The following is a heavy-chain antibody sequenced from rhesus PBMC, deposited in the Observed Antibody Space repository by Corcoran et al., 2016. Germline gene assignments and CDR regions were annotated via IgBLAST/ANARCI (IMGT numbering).Heavy chain of an antibody. Sequence: QVQLQESGPGLLKPSETLSLTCAVPGGSISGGYGWGWIRPPPGKGLEWIGCMYSSSGNTYYNPSLKSRVTISTDTSKNQFSLKLSSVTAADTAVYYCAREPRGYWYFDLWGPGTPITISS. V-gene: IGHV4S7*01. D-gene: IGHD3-28*01. CDR3: AREPRGYWYFDL. J-gene: IGHJ2*01. CDR1: GGSISGGYG. CDR2: MYSSSGNT.